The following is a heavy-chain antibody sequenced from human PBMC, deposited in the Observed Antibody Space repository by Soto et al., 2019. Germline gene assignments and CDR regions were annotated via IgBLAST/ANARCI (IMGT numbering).Heavy chain of an antibody. CDR2: IIPIFGTA. Sequence: KVSCKASGGTFSSYAISWVRQAPGQGLEWMGGIIPIFGTANYAQKFQGRVTITADESTSTAYMELSSLRSEDTAVYYCARGSHHYYYDSSAPKGSAFDIWGQGTMVTVSS. V-gene: IGHV1-69*01. J-gene: IGHJ3*02. CDR3: ARGSHHYYYDSSAPKGSAFDI. CDR1: GGTFSSYA. D-gene: IGHD3-22*01.